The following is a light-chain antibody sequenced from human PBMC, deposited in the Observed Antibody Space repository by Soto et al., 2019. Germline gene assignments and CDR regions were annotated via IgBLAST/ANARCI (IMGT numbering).Light chain of an antibody. CDR2: STN. J-gene: IGLJ2*01. V-gene: IGLV8-61*01. CDR3: VLYMGSGIYVV. Sequence: QTVVTQEPSFSVSPGGTVTLTCGLSSGSVSTSYYPSWYQQTPGQAPRTLIYSTNTRSSGVPDRFSGSILGNKAALTITGAQADDESDYCCVLYMGSGIYVVFGGGTKLTVL. CDR1: SGSVSTSYY.